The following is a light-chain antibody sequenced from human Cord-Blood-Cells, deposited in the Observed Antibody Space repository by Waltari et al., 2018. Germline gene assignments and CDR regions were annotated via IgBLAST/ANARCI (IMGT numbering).Light chain of an antibody. CDR1: KLGDKY. J-gene: IGLJ2*01. V-gene: IGLV3-1*01. CDR3: QAWDSSTVV. CDR2: PDS. Sequence: SYELTQPPSVSVSPGQPASITCSGDKLGDKYACWYQQKPGQSPVLVIYPDSKRPSAIPERFSGSNSGNTATLTISGTQAMDEADYYCQAWDSSTVVFGGGTKLTVL.